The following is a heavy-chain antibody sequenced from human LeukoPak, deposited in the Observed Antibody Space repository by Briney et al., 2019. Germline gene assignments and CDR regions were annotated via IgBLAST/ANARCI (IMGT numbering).Heavy chain of an antibody. CDR3: ARDPGYYDSSGDAFDI. V-gene: IGHV4-38-2*02. J-gene: IGHJ3*02. D-gene: IGHD3-22*01. CDR2: IYHSGST. CDR1: GYSISSGYY. Sequence: KSSETLSLTCTVSGYSISSGYYWGWIRQPPGKGLEWIGSIYHSGSTYYNPSLKSRVTISVDTSKNQFSLKLSSVTAADTAVYYCARDPGYYDSSGDAFDIWGQGTMVTVSS.